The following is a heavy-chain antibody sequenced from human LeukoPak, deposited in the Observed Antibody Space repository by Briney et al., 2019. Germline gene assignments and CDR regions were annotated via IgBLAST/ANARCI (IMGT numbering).Heavy chain of an antibody. CDR2: ISSSGDTI. J-gene: IGHJ4*02. V-gene: IGHV3-48*04. Sequence: GGSLRLSCAASGFIFSSYSMNWVRQAPGKGLEWVSYISSSGDTIYCADSVKGRFTMSRDNARHSLYLQMNSLRAEDTAVYHCTRGGLGSWTFDSWGQGTRVTVSS. CDR3: TRGGLGSWTFDS. D-gene: IGHD1-26*01. CDR1: GFIFSSYS.